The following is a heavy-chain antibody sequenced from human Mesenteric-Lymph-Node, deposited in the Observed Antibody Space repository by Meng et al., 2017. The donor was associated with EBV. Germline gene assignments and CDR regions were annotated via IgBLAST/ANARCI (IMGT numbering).Heavy chain of an antibody. J-gene: IGHJ4*02. CDR3: ARETSCYDC. CDR1: WDVVSSKRAA. CDR2: TYYKSEWYN. V-gene: IGHV6-1*02. Sequence: QVQVQQPGPGMVIRAPTLALSCSISWDVVSSKRAAWHWVRQSPWRGLEWLGKTYYKSEWYNDNAGSVKSRLTINPDTSKNQFSLHPNSVTPEDTAVYDCARETSCYDCWGQGTLVTVSS. D-gene: IGHD2-2*01.